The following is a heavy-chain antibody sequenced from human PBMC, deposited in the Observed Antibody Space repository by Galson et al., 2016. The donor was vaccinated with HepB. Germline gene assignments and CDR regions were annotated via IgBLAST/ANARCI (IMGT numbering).Heavy chain of an antibody. D-gene: IGHD3-10*01. V-gene: IGHV1-46*01. J-gene: IGHJ4*02. CDR2: INPTDGGT. CDR3: ARSFGWGFDH. Sequence: SVKVSCQASGYTFTSYYLHWARQAPGQGFEWMGKINPTDGGTDSAQRFQGRLNAYRDTSTSTVYMALSTLNSEDTAMDYWARSFGWGFDHWGQGTLVIVSS. CDR1: GYTFTSYY.